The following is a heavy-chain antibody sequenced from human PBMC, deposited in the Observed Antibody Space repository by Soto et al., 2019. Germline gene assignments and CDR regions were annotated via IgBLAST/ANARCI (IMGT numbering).Heavy chain of an antibody. J-gene: IGHJ4*02. V-gene: IGHV6-1*01. CDR2: TNYVSMLSY. Sequence: VQLHQSVPGLVKPSQTLSLTCSISGDSGSESSVSWNWIRQSPSSGLEWLGGTNYVSMLSYAYAASVRSRTTSRADTSKNQFSLHLNSVTAEDTAGYYCARDGNWRLDYWGQGVLVTVSS. CDR1: GDSGSESSVS. D-gene: IGHD1-1*01. CDR3: ARDGNWRLDY.